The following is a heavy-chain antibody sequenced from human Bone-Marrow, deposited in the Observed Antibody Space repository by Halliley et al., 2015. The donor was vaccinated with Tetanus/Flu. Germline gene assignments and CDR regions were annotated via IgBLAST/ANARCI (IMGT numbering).Heavy chain of an antibody. CDR1: GGSISSNY. CDR3: ATYYSARSYYGMDV. D-gene: IGHD3-10*01. Sequence: TLSLTCTVSGGSISSNYWTWIRQPPGKGLEWIGYIYYTGSTNYNPSLKIRVTMSLDTSKNHFSLTLSSVTAADTAVYYFATYYSARSYYGMDVWGQGTTVTVSS. V-gene: IGHV4-59*08. J-gene: IGHJ6*02. CDR2: IYYTGST.